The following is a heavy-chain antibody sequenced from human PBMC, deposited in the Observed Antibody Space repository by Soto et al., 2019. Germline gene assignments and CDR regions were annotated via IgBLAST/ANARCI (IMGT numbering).Heavy chain of an antibody. CDR3: ARLHCNSPNCVPLDP. Sequence: QLQLQESGPGLVKPSETLSLTCSVSGGSISSVSYYWGWIRQPPGKGLEWIGSIYYSGSAYYSPSLKSRVTMSVDTSKNQLSLELRSVPAADTAVYYCARLHCNSPNCVPLDPWGQGTLVTVSS. D-gene: IGHD2-2*01. V-gene: IGHV4-39*01. CDR1: GGSISSVSYY. CDR2: IYYSGSA. J-gene: IGHJ5*02.